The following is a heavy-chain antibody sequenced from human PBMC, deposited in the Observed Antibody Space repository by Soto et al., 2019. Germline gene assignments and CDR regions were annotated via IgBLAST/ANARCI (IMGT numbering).Heavy chain of an antibody. V-gene: IGHV4-39*01. CDR3: ARPDCSGGSCYHNWFDP. J-gene: IGHJ5*02. CDR2: IYYSGST. Sequence: SETLSLTCTVSGGSISSSSYYWGWIRQPPGKGLEWIGSIYYSGSTYYNPSLKSRVTISVDTSKNQFSLKLSSVTAADTAVYYCARPDCSGGSCYHNWFDPWGQGTLVTVSS. D-gene: IGHD2-15*01. CDR1: GGSISSSSYY.